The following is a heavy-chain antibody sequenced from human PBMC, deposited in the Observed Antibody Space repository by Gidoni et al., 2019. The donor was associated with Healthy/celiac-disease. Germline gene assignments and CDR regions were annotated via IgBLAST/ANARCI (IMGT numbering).Heavy chain of an antibody. CDR1: GFSFSSYA. D-gene: IGHD2-21*01. V-gene: IGHV3-23*01. J-gene: IGHJ4*02. Sequence: EVQLLESGGGLVQPGGSLRLSCAAPGFSFSSYAMTWVRPAPGEGMEWVSAISGSGYSTFYADSVKGRFTISRDNSKKTLFLQMNSLRAEDTAVYYCAKDKGRLLQIFDFWGQGTLVTVSS. CDR3: AKDKGRLLQIFDF. CDR2: ISGSGYST.